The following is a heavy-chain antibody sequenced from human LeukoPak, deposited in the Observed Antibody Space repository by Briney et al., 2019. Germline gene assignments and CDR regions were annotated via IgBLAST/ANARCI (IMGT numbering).Heavy chain of an antibody. V-gene: IGHV5-51*01. Sequence: GESLKISCKGYGYSFTSYWIGWVRQMPGKGLEWMGIIYPGDSDTRYSPSFQGQVTISADKSISTAYLQWSSLKASDTAMYYCARNPKDVLNRFWFDPWGQGTLVTVSS. CDR2: IYPGDSDT. J-gene: IGHJ5*02. CDR3: ARNPKDVLNRFWFDP. D-gene: IGHD3-10*01. CDR1: GYSFTSYW.